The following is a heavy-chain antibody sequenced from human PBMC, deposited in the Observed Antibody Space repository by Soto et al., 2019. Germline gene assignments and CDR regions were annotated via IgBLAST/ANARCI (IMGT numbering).Heavy chain of an antibody. J-gene: IGHJ4*02. Sequence: QVQLVQSGAEVKKPGASVKVSCKASGYTFTSYAMHWVRQAPGQRLEWMGWINAGNGNTKYSQKFQGRVTITRDTXASTAYMELSSLRSEDTAVYYCARGQLWFSVNFDYWGQGTLVTVSS. CDR3: ARGQLWFSVNFDY. CDR2: INAGNGNT. V-gene: IGHV1-3*01. D-gene: IGHD5-18*01. CDR1: GYTFTSYA.